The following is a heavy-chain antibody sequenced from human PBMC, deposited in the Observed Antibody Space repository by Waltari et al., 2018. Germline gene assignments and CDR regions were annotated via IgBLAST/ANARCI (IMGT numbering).Heavy chain of an antibody. J-gene: IGHJ2*01. CDR2: IYYSGSN. Sequence: QLQLQESGPGPVKPSETLSLTCTVSGGSISSSSYYWGWIRQPPGKGLEWIGSIYYSGSNYYNPARKSRVTISVDTSKNQCSLKLSSVTAADTAVYYGARDDCSSGWPNGYFDLWGRGTLVTVSS. D-gene: IGHD6-19*01. V-gene: IGHV4-39*07. CDR3: ARDDCSSGWPNGYFDL. CDR1: GGSISSSSYY.